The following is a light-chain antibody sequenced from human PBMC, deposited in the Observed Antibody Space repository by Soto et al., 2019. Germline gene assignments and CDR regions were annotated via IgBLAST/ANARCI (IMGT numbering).Light chain of an antibody. J-gene: IGKJ1*01. CDR3: QQYYDWPIT. V-gene: IGKV3-15*01. CDR1: QSISNL. CDR2: GAS. Sequence: EIVMTQSPATLSVSPGERATLSCRASQSISNLLAWYQQKPGQAPRLLMYGASTRATGFPDRFSGSGSGTEFTLTISSLHSEDFAVYYCQQYYDWPITFGQGTKVDIK.